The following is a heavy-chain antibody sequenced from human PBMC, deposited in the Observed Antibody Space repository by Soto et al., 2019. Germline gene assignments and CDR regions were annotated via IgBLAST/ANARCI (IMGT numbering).Heavy chain of an antibody. J-gene: IGHJ6*02. Sequence: EVQLLESGGDLVQPGGSLRLSCAASGFTFSKFVMRWVRQTPGKGLEWVSTITDTGGDTYYTDSVKGWFTISRDNSKNTLYLRMTSLRAEDTALYYCTKASPDRHHMDVWGQGTTVTVSS. V-gene: IGHV3-23*01. CDR1: GFTFSKFV. CDR2: ITDTGGDT. CDR3: TKASPDRHHMDV.